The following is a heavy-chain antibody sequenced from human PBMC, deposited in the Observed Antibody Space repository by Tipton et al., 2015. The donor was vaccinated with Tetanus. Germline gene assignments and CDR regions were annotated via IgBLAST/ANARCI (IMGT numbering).Heavy chain of an antibody. J-gene: IGHJ4*02. V-gene: IGHV4-30-2*01. CDR2: IFHSGSP. CDR3: ARERSGFNVGHLDV. D-gene: IGHD3-3*01. Sequence: TLSLTCTVSGGSINSGGHFWTWIRQPSGKGLEWIGHIFHSGSPNYNPSLKSRVSMSVDKSRKEVSLKLQSVTAADTAVYFCARERSGFNVGHLDVWGQGTLVTVSS. CDR1: GGSINSGGHF.